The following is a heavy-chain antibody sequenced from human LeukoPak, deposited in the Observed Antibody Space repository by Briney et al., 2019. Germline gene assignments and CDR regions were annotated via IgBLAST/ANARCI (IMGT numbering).Heavy chain of an antibody. CDR1: EFTFGGYG. Sequence: GGSLRLSCAGSEFTFGGYGMHWFRQTPGKGLEWVAVIAYDGSRAFYADSVKGRFTISRDNSKNTMSVQMDDLRAEDTAGYYCTRYTTDHLDYWGQGTLVTVSS. J-gene: IGHJ4*02. V-gene: IGHV3-33*01. CDR3: TRYTTDHLDY. D-gene: IGHD2-2*02. CDR2: IAYDGSRA.